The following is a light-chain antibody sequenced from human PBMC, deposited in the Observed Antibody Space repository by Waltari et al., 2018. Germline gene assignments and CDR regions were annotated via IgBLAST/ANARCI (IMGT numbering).Light chain of an antibody. CDR2: YDS. J-gene: IGLJ3*02. Sequence: SYVLTQPPSVSVAPGKTARITCGGNDIGSRSVNWYQQKPGQAPVVVIYYDSDRPSGISERFSGSNSGNTATLTISRVEAGDEADYYCQVWDSSPEWVFGGGTKLTVL. V-gene: IGLV3-21*04. CDR3: QVWDSSPEWV. CDR1: DIGSRS.